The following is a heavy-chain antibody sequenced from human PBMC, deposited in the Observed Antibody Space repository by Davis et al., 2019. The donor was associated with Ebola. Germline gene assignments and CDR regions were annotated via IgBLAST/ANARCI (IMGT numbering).Heavy chain of an antibody. CDR3: ARGRVGGYSYGYMGY. J-gene: IGHJ4*02. Sequence: PGGSLRLSCAASGFTSSNYGMHWVRQAPGKGLEWVALIWYDGSNKYYADSVKGRFTISRDNSKNTLYLQMNSLRAEDTAVYYCARGRVGGYSYGYMGYWGQGTLVTVSS. CDR1: GFTSSNYG. CDR2: IWYDGSNK. V-gene: IGHV3-33*01. D-gene: IGHD5-18*01.